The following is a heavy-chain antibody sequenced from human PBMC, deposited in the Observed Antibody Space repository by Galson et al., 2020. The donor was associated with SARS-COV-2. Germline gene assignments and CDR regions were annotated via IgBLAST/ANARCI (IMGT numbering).Heavy chain of an antibody. CDR3: ARGLFRPYNTNYYVTEYFHH. D-gene: IGHD3-10*01. Sequence: GGSLRLSCAASGFTFSSYYMNWVRQAPGKGLEWVSSISSSSTYRNYADSVKGRFTISRDNAKNSLYLQMNSLRADDTAFYYCARGLFRPYNTNYYVTEYFHHWGQGTLVTVSS. CDR2: ISSSSTYR. CDR1: GFTFSSYY. J-gene: IGHJ1*01. V-gene: IGHV3-21*01.